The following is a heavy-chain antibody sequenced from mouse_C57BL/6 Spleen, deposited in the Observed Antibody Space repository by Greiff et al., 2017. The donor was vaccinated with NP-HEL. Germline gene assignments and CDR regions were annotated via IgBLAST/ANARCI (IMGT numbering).Heavy chain of an antibody. CDR1: GFNIKDDY. Sequence: VQLQQSGAELVRPGASVKLSCTASGFNIKDDYMHWVKPRPEQGLEWIGWIDPENGDTEYASKFQGKATITADTSSNTAYLQLSSLTSEDTAVYYCTFITTVVATRYFDVWGTGTTVTVSS. V-gene: IGHV14-4*01. CDR2: IDPENGDT. CDR3: TFITTVVATRYFDV. D-gene: IGHD1-1*01. J-gene: IGHJ1*03.